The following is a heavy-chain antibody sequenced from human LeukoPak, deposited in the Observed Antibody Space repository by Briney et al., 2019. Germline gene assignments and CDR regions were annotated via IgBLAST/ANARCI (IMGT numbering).Heavy chain of an antibody. CDR1: GASISGSGYY. CDR2: IYYSGST. J-gene: IGHJ4*02. D-gene: IGHD1-26*01. CDR3: AKSGGYGLIDY. Sequence: SETLSLTCTVSGASISGSGYYLGWIRQPPGKGLEWIGNIYYSGSTYYNASLQSRVTISIDTSKNQFSLRLNSVTAADTAMYYCAKSGGYGLIDYWGQGTLVTVSS. V-gene: IGHV4-39*01.